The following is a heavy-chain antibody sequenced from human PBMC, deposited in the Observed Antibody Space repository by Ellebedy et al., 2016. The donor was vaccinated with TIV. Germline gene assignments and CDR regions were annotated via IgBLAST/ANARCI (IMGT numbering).Heavy chain of an antibody. V-gene: IGHV1-18*01. D-gene: IGHD3-10*01. CDR2: ISAYNGNT. J-gene: IGHJ3*02. Sequence: ASVKVSCKASGGTFSSYAISWVRQAPGQGLEWMGWISAYNGNTNYAQKLQGRVTMTTDTSTSTAYMELRSLRSDDTAVYYCARDGRFGEHDAFDIWGQGTMVTVSS. CDR3: ARDGRFGEHDAFDI. CDR1: GGTFSSYA.